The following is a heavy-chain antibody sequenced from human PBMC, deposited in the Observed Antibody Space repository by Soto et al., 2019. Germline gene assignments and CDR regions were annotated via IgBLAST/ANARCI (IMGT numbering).Heavy chain of an antibody. D-gene: IGHD6-19*01. J-gene: IGHJ5*02. Sequence: QVQLQESGPGLVKPSETLSLTCSVSGDSMKTYYWSWIRQPPGKGLEWIGNIYYNGSPNYNPSLTSRVTISIDTSKSQFSLKLSSVTAAHTAMYYCARRGSGCYYWFDPWGQGTLVSVSS. CDR3: ARRGSGCYYWFDP. CDR2: IYYNGSP. CDR1: GDSMKTYY. V-gene: IGHV4-59*01.